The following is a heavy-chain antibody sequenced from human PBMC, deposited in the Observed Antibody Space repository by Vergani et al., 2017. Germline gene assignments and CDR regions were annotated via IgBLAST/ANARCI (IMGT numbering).Heavy chain of an antibody. CDR3: ARRPNWNYGYDAFDI. D-gene: IGHD1-7*01. V-gene: IGHV5-10-1*03. Sequence: EVQLVQSGAEVKKPGESLRISCKGSGYSFTSYWISWVRQMPGKGLEWMGRIDPSDSYTNYSPSFQGHVTISADKSISPAYLQWSSLKASDTAMYYCARRPNWNYGYDAFDIWGQGTMVTVSS. CDR2: IDPSDSYT. CDR1: GYSFTSYW. J-gene: IGHJ3*02.